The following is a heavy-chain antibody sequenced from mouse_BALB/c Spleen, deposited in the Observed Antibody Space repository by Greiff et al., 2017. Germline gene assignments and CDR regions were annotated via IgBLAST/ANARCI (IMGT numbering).Heavy chain of an antibody. D-gene: IGHD2-1*01. CDR1: GYTFTSYV. Sequence: VQLQQSGPELVKPGASVKMSCKASGYTFTSYVMHWVSQKPGQGLEWIGYINPYNDGTKYNEKFKGKATLTSDKSSSTAYMELSSLTSEDSAVYNCASSDYGNYLYFDVWGAGTTVNVSA. J-gene: IGHJ1*01. V-gene: IGHV1-14*01. CDR3: ASSDYGNYLYFDV. CDR2: INPYNDGT.